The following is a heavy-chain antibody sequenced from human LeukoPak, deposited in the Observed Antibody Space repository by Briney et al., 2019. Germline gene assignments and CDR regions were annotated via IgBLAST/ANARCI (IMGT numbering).Heavy chain of an antibody. V-gene: IGHV3-53*01. CDR1: GFTVSSNY. D-gene: IGHD6-19*01. CDR2: IYSCGTT. J-gene: IGHJ5*02. Sequence: PGGSLRLSCAASGFTVSSNYMSWVRQAPGKGLEWVSVIYSCGTTYYADSVKGRFTISRDNSKNTLYLQMNSLRAEDTAVYYCAKGGDYSSGWYSDNWFDPWGQGTLVTVSS. CDR3: AKGGDYSSGWYSDNWFDP.